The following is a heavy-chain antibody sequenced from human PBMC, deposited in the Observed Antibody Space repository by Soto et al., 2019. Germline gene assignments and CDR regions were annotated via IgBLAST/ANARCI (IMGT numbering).Heavy chain of an antibody. D-gene: IGHD6-6*01. J-gene: IGHJ6*02. Sequence: SETLSLTCTVSGGSISSYYWSWIRQPPGKGLEWIGYIYYSGSTNYNPSLKSRVTISVDTSKNQFSLKLSSVTAADTAVYYCARTRSRLAARHHHYYYGMDVWGQGTTVTVSS. CDR1: GGSISSYY. CDR2: IYYSGST. CDR3: ARTRSRLAARHHHYYYGMDV. V-gene: IGHV4-59*01.